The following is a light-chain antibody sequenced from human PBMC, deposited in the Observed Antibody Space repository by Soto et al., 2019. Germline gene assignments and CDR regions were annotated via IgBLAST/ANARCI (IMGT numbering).Light chain of an antibody. J-gene: IGKJ1*01. CDR3: QHYAGSPWT. V-gene: IGKV3-20*01. CDR1: QSVSKY. CDR2: GAS. Sequence: EIVLTQSPGTLSLSPGERATLSCRASQSVSKYLAWYQQKPGQAPRVLIYGASSRATGSPDRFSGSGSGTDFTLTISRLEPEDFAVYYCQHYAGSPWTFGQGTKVEIK.